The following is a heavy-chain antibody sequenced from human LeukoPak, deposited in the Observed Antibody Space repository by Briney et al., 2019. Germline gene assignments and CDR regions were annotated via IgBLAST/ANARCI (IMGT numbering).Heavy chain of an antibody. D-gene: IGHD3-16*01. J-gene: IGHJ6*03. V-gene: IGHV3-23*01. CDR3: AKDPGDDYYYYMDV. Sequence: GGSLGLSCAASGFTFSSYAMSWVRQAPGKGLEWVSAISGSGGSTYYADSVKGRFTISRDNSKNTLYLQMNSLRAEDTAVYYCAKDPGDDYYYYMDVWGKGTTVTVSS. CDR1: GFTFSSYA. CDR2: ISGSGGST.